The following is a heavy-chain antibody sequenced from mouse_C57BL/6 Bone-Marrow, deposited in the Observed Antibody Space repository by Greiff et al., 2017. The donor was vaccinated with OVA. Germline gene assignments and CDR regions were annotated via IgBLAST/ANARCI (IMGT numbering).Heavy chain of an antibody. CDR3: AREGNYYYGSSYLMDY. Sequence: QVQLQQPGAELVKPGASVKLSCKASGYTFTSYWMQWVKQRPGQGLEWIGEIDPSDSYTNYNPKFKGKATLPVDTSSSTAYIQLSSLTSEDSAVYYCAREGNYYYGSSYLMDYWGQGTSVTVSS. CDR1: GYTFTSYW. J-gene: IGHJ4*01. D-gene: IGHD1-1*01. CDR2: IDPSDSYT. V-gene: IGHV1-50*01.